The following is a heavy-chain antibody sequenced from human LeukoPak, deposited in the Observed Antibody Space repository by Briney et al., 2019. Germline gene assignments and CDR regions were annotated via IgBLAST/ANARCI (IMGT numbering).Heavy chain of an antibody. V-gene: IGHV1-46*01. D-gene: IGHD2-21*02. CDR2: ISPSGGAT. J-gene: IGHJ4*02. Sequence: EASVKVSCKASGYTFITYYIHWVRQAPGQGLEWMGVISPSGGATTYAQKFQGRVTMTGDTSTSTVYMELSSLRSEDTAVYYCARSRLLLDYWGQGTLVTVSS. CDR1: GYTFITYY. CDR3: ARSRLLLDY.